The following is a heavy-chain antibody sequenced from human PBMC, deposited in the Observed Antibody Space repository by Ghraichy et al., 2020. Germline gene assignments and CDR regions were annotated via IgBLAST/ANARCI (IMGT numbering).Heavy chain of an antibody. CDR3: AKDQRHYSESSGYVLGY. CDR1: GFTFSNYD. CDR2: VSYDGSNK. D-gene: IGHD3-22*01. V-gene: IGHV3-30*18. Sequence: LSLTCAASGFTFSNYDIHWVRQAPGKGLEWVAVVSYDGSNKYYADSVKGRFTISRDNSKNTMYLQMNSLRAEDTAVYYCAKDQRHYSESSGYVLGYWGQGTLVTVSP. J-gene: IGHJ4*02.